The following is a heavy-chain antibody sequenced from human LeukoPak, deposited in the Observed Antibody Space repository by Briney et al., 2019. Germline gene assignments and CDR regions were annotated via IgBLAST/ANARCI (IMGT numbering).Heavy chain of an antibody. J-gene: IGHJ4*02. CDR3: ARDGSGVMGATHDFDY. D-gene: IGHD1-26*01. CDR2: INPNSGGT. V-gene: IGHV1-2*02. CDR1: GYTFTDYY. Sequence: GASVKVSCKASGYTFTDYYMHWVRQAPGQGLEWMGWINPNSGGTNYAQKFQGRVTMTRDTSISTAYMELSGLRSDDTAVYYCARDGSGVMGATHDFDYWGQGTLVIVSS.